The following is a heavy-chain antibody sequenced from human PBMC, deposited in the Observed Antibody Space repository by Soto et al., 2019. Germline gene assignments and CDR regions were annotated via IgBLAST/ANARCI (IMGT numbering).Heavy chain of an antibody. D-gene: IGHD6-19*01. V-gene: IGHV1-18*01. CDR3: AGGLYSSGGGWSRWFDP. CDR1: GYTFTSYG. CDR2: ISAYNGNT. J-gene: IGHJ5*02. Sequence: QVQLVQSGAEVKKPGASVKVSCKASGYTFTSYGISWVRQAPGQGLEWMGWISAYNGNTNYAQKVQGRVTMTTDTSTSKAYMELRSLRSDDTAVYYCAGGLYSSGGGWSRWFDPWGQGTLVTVSS.